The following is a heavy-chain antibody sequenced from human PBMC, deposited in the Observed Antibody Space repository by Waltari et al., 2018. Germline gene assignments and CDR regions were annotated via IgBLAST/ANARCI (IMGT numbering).Heavy chain of an antibody. Sequence: QVHLVQSGAEVRKPGSSVKVSCEASGGTFGPYAISWVRQAPGQGLEGMGGIIPIYGTPNYAQKCQGRVNVAADELTTTAYMELSSLRSDDTAVYYCAKRIVGGPFDVWGQGTMVTVSS. CDR1: GGTFGPYA. CDR3: AKRIVGGPFDV. V-gene: IGHV1-69*12. D-gene: IGHD1-26*01. J-gene: IGHJ3*01. CDR2: IIPIYGTP.